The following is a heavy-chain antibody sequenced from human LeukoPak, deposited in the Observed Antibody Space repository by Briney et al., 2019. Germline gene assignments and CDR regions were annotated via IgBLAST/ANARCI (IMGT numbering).Heavy chain of an antibody. J-gene: IGHJ4*02. CDR1: GFTFTSYS. D-gene: IGHD1-26*01. Sequence: GGSLRLSCAASGFTFTSYSMNWVRPAPGKGLEWVSTISGGGGSTYYAGSVKGRFTISRDNSKNTLYLQVNSVRAEDTGVYYCAKGGKWDVTPFDYWGQGTLVTVSS. CDR3: AKGGKWDVTPFDY. V-gene: IGHV3-23*01. CDR2: ISGGGGST.